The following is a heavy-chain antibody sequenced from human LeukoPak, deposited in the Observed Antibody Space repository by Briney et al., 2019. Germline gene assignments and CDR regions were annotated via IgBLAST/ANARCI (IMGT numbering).Heavy chain of an antibody. CDR2: INHSGST. CDR1: GGSFSSYY. D-gene: IGHD3-3*01. Sequence: SETLSLTCAVYGGSFSSYYWSWIRQPPGKGLEWIGEINHSGSTNYNPSLKSRVTISVDTSKNQFSLKLSSVTAADTAVYYCARHRRNYDFWSGYYRFFGHFDYWGQGTLVTVSS. CDR3: ARHRRNYDFWSGYYRFFGHFDY. V-gene: IGHV4-34*01. J-gene: IGHJ4*02.